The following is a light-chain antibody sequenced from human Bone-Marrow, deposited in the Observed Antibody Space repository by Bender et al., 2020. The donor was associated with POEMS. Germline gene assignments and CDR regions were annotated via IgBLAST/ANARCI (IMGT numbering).Light chain of an antibody. J-gene: IGLJ3*02. CDR1: SSKFGSYP. CDR2: NNS. V-gene: IGLV1-44*01. Sequence: QSVLTQPHSASGTPGQRVTISCSGSSSKFGSYPVNWYQQLPGAAPKLVIFNNSQRPSGVPDRFSVYNSGTSASLAISGLLSDDEADFYCAAWDDSLNGWVFGGGTKLTVL. CDR3: AAWDDSLNGWV.